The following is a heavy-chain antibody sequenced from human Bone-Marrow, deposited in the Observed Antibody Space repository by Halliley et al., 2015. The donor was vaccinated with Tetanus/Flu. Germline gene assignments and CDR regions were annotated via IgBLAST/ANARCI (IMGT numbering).Heavy chain of an antibody. CDR1: GYTFTNYW. D-gene: IGHD1-26*01. CDR3: ARHGDDSGSYLYYFYGMDV. Sequence: QLVQSGAEVKKPGESLKISCKASGYTFTNYWIDWVRQMPGKGLEWMGISYPGDSDARYSPSLEGQITISADNSIGTAYLQLHSLKASDTAMYYCARHGDDSGSYLYYFYGMDVWGQGTTVTVSS. V-gene: IGHV5-51*01. CDR2: SYPGDSDA. J-gene: IGHJ6*02.